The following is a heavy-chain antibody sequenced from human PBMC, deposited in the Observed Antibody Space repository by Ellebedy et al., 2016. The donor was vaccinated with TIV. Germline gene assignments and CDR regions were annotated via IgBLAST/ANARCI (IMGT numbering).Heavy chain of an antibody. CDR2: ISYSSSAI. CDR1: GFTFSTYT. CDR3: AGRYCSGTRCSVYFDY. Sequence: GESLKISCAASGFTFSTYTMNWVRQAPGKGLEWVSYISYSSSAIYYADSVEGRFTISRDSAKNSLYLQMNSLRAEDTAVYYCAGRYCSGTRCSVYFDYWGQGTLVTVSS. D-gene: IGHD2-2*01. V-gene: IGHV3-48*04. J-gene: IGHJ4*02.